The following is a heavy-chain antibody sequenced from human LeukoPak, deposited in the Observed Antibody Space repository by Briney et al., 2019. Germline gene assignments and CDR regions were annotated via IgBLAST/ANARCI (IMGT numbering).Heavy chain of an antibody. CDR2: IYYSGST. CDR1: GGSISSGGYY. J-gene: IGHJ4*02. Sequence: SETLSLTCTVSGGSISSGGYYWSWIRQHPGKGLEWIGYIYYSGSTYYNPSLKSRVTISVDTSKNQFSLKLSSVTAADTAVYYCGRELGLGTRYYFDYWGQGTLVTVSS. V-gene: IGHV4-31*03. CDR3: GRELGLGTRYYFDY. D-gene: IGHD6-19*01.